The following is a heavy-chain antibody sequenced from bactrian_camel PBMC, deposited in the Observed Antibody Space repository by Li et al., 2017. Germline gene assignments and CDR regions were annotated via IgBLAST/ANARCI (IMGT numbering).Heavy chain of an antibody. Sequence: VQLVESGGGLVQPGGSLRLSCAASGFTFSSYSMSWVRQAPGKGLEWVSSIDVVSGPYYADSVKGRFTISRDNTKNTVYLQMNSLKSDDTALYYCATGVGYGGSWFVSAYWGQGTQVTVS. V-gene: IGHV3S40*01. CDR3: ATGVGYGGSWFVSAY. D-gene: IGHD6*01. CDR2: IDVVSGP. J-gene: IGHJ4*01. CDR1: GFTFSSYS.